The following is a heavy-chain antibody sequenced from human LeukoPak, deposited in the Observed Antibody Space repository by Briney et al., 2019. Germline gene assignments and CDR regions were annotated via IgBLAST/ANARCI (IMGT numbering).Heavy chain of an antibody. Sequence: GGSLRLSCAASGFTFSSYSMNWVRQAPGKGLEWVSSISSSSSYIYYADSVKGRFTISRDNAKNSLYLQMNSLRAEDTAVYYCARDFSDGGKRRSFDYWGQGTLVTVSS. CDR2: ISSSSSYI. CDR3: ARDFSDGGKRRSFDY. J-gene: IGHJ4*02. D-gene: IGHD4-23*01. CDR1: GFTFSSYS. V-gene: IGHV3-21*01.